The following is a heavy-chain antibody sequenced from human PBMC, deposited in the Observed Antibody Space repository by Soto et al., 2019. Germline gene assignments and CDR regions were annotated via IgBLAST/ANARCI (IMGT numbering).Heavy chain of an antibody. CDR3: ARRCSSTRCLEL. Sequence: QVQLVQSGAEVKKPGASVKVSCKASGYTFTSYGICWVRQAPGQGLEWMGWISGYNGNTNYAQNLQGRVTMTTDTSTSTVYMERRGLRSDDTALYYCARRCSSTRCLELWGRGTLVIVSS. CDR2: ISGYNGNT. CDR1: GYTFTSYG. V-gene: IGHV1-18*01. D-gene: IGHD2-2*01. J-gene: IGHJ2*01.